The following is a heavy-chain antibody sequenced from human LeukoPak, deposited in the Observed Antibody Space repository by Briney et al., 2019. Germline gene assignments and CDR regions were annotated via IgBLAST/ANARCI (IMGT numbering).Heavy chain of an antibody. D-gene: IGHD3-10*01. J-gene: IGHJ1*01. CDR1: GYTFTTYS. CDR3: AKGSGSGSFAEYFQN. CDR2: IYPSGGST. V-gene: IGHV1-46*01. Sequence: GASVKVSCKASGYTFTTYSIHWVRQAPGQGLEWLGIIYPSGGSTAYAQKFQGRVTMTRDTSTSTVYMELSSLRSEDTAVYYCAKGSGSGSFAEYFQNWGQGTLVSVSS.